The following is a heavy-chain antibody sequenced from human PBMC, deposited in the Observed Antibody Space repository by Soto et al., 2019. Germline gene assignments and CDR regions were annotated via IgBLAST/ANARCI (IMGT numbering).Heavy chain of an antibody. D-gene: IGHD2-2*01. J-gene: IGHJ6*02. V-gene: IGHV1-18*01. CDR3: ARHMPSEYCSSTSCYAEDHYYGMDV. Sequence: ASVKVSCKASGYTFTSYGISWVRQAPGQGLEWMGWISAYNGTANYAQKFQGRVTITADESTSTAYMELSSLRSEDTAVYYCARHMPSEYCSSTSCYAEDHYYGMDVWGQGTTVTVSS. CDR2: ISAYNGTA. CDR1: GYTFTSYG.